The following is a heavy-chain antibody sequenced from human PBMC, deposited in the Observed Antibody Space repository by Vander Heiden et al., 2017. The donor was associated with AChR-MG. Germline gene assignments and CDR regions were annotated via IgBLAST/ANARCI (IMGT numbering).Heavy chain of an antibody. CDR1: GGTFSSYA. CDR3: ARAENYYDSSGLDY. J-gene: IGHJ4*02. D-gene: IGHD3-22*01. CDR2: IIPILGIA. Sequence: QVQLVQSGAEVKKPGSSVKVSCKASGGTFSSYAISWVRQAPGQGLEWMGRIIPILGIANYAQKVQGRVTITADKSTSTAYMELSSLRSEDTAVYYCARAENYYDSSGLDYWGQGTLVTVSS. V-gene: IGHV1-69*04.